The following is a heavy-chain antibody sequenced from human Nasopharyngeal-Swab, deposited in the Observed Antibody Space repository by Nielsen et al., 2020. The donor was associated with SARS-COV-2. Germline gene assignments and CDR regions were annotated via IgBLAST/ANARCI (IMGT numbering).Heavy chain of an antibody. D-gene: IGHD3-3*01. CDR1: GFTFSSYA. J-gene: IGHJ6*03. CDR3: ARGPKRITIFGVVNRYYYYMDV. V-gene: IGHV3-64*01. CDR2: ISGNGGST. Sequence: GESLKISCAASGFTFSSYAMHWVRQAPGKGLEYVSAISGNGGSTYYANSVKGRFTISRDNSKNTLYLQMGSLRAEDMAVYYCARGPKRITIFGVVNRYYYYMDVWGKGTTVTVSS.